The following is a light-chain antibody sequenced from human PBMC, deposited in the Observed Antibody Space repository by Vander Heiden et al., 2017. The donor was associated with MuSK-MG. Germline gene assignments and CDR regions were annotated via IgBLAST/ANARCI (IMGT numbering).Light chain of an antibody. J-gene: IGKJ4*01. V-gene: IGKV1-33*01. CDR1: QDISNY. Sequence: DIQMTQSPSSLSASVGDRVTITCQASQDISNYLNWYQQKPGKAPKLLIYDASNLETGVPSRFSGSGSGTDFTFTIRSLQTEDIATYYCQHYDNLPLTFGGGTKVEIK. CDR3: QHYDNLPLT. CDR2: DAS.